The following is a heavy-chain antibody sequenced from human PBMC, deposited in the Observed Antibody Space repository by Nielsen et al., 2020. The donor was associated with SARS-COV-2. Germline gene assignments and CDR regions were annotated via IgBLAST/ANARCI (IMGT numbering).Heavy chain of an antibody. D-gene: IGHD3-10*01. CDR2: IYPGDSDT. Sequence: GESLKISCKTSGYTFTTYWIGWVRQMPGKGLEWMGIIYPGDSDTRYSPSFQGQVTISADKSISTTYLQWRSLKASDTAMYYCAREGRDDSGTERRGMDVWGRGTTVTVS. J-gene: IGHJ6*02. CDR1: GYTFTTYW. V-gene: IGHV5-51*01. CDR3: AREGRDDSGTERRGMDV.